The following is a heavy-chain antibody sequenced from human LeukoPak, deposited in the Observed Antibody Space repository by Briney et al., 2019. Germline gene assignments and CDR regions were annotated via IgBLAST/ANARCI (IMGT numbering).Heavy chain of an antibody. D-gene: IGHD1-26*01. J-gene: IGHJ4*02. V-gene: IGHV1-18*01. Sequence: ASVKVSCKASGYTFTSSYINWVRQAPGQGLEWMGWVSAYNGKTSYVQNFQGRVTMTTDSSTNTAYMDLTSLTSDDTAVYYCATGGTYYPCIDYWGQGTLVTVSS. CDR3: ATGGTYYPCIDY. CDR2: VSAYNGKT. CDR1: GYTFTSSY.